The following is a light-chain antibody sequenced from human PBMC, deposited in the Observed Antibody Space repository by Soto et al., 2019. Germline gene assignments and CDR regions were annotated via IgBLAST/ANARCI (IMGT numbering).Light chain of an antibody. J-gene: IGKJ4*01. CDR1: QSINSN. Sequence: IVMTQSPATLSVSLGERATLSCRASQSINSNLAWYQQKPGQAPRLLMFRASISATGFPARFSGSGSGTEFNITISSLQSEDSAVYYCQQYNNWPRATFGGGTKVDIK. CDR3: QQYNNWPRAT. CDR2: RAS. V-gene: IGKV3-15*01.